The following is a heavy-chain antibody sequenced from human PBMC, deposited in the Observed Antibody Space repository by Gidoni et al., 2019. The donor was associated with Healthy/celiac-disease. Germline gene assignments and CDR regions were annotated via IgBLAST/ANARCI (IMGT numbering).Heavy chain of an antibody. Sequence: QVQLQQWGAGLLKPSETLSLTCAVYGGSFSGYYWSWIRQPPGKGLEWIGEINHSGSTNYNPSLKSRVTISVDTSKNQFSLKLSSVTAADTAVYYCARWGYSNQPHYYYYYGMDVWGQGTTVTVSS. V-gene: IGHV4-34*01. CDR3: ARWGYSNQPHYYYYYGMDV. D-gene: IGHD4-4*01. CDR2: INHSGST. CDR1: GGSFSGYY. J-gene: IGHJ6*02.